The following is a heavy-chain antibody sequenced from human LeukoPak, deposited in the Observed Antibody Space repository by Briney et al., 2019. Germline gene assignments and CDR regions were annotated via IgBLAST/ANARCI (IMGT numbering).Heavy chain of an antibody. CDR2: ISGSGGST. D-gene: IGHD3-10*01. J-gene: IGHJ4*02. CDR3: AKKSSMYGSGSYPLDY. CDR1: EFTFSSYS. Sequence: GGSLRLSCAASEFTFSSYSMNWVRQAPGKGLEWVSAISGSGGSTYYADSVKGRFTISRDNSKNTLYLQMNSLRAEDTAVYYCAKKSSMYGSGSYPLDYWGQGTLVTVSS. V-gene: IGHV3-23*01.